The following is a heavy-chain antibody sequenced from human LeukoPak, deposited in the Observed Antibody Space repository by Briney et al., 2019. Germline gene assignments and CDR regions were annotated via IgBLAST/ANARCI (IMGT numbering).Heavy chain of an antibody. J-gene: IGHJ4*02. Sequence: GGSLRLSCAGSGFTFNTYNMNWVRQAPGKGLEGVSSISSSGSYIYYADSVKGRFTISRDNAKNSLYLQTNSLRAEDTAVYYCARLYDGSAYHADHFDYWGQGTLVTVSS. CDR2: ISSSGSYI. D-gene: IGHD3-22*01. V-gene: IGHV3-21*01. CDR3: ARLYDGSAYHADHFDY. CDR1: GFTFNTYN.